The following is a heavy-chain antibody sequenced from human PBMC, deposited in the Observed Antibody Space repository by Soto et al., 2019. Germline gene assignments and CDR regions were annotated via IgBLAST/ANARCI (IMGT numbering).Heavy chain of an antibody. CDR2: MNPNSGNT. D-gene: IGHD3-3*01. Sequence: ASVKVSCKASGYTFTSYDINWVRQATGQGLGWMGWMNPNSGNTGYAQKFQGRVTMTRNTSISTAYMELSSLRSEDTAVYYCARGSGVVITNYYYYYMDVWGKGTTVTVSS. CDR3: ARGSGVVITNYYYYYMDV. CDR1: GYTFTSYD. V-gene: IGHV1-8*01. J-gene: IGHJ6*03.